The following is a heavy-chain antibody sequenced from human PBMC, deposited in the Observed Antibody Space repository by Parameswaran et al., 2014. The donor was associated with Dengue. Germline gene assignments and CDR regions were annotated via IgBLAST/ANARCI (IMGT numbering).Heavy chain of an antibody. Sequence: RWIRQPPGKGLEWVSAISGSGGSTYYADSVKGRFTISRDNSKNTLYLQMNSLRAEDTAVYYCAKSGRPLSQQWLIPYYFDYWGQGTLVTVSS. J-gene: IGHJ4*02. D-gene: IGHD6-19*01. CDR3: AKSGRPLSQQWLIPYYFDY. CDR2: ISGSGGST. V-gene: IGHV3-23*01.